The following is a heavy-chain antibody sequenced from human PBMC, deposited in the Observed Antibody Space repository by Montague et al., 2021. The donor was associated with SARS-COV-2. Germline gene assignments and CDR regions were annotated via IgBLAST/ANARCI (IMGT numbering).Heavy chain of an antibody. CDR1: GGSISSYY. V-gene: IGHV4-59*01. D-gene: IGHD5-18*01. CDR3: ARGSYGPDAFDF. CDR2: IYYSGST. Sequence: SETLSLTCTVSGGSISSYYWSWIRQPPGKGLEWIGYIYYSGSTNYNPSLKSRVTISLDTSKNQFSLKLNSVTAADTAVYYCARGSYGPDAFDFWGQGTKVTVSS. J-gene: IGHJ3*01.